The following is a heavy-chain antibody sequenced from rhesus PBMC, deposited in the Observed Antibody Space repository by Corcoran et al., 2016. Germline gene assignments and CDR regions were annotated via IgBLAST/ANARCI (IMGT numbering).Heavy chain of an antibody. V-gene: IGHV4-65*01. J-gene: IGHJ5-1*01. D-gene: IGHD5-24*01. CDR2: ISGSSGTT. Sequence: QVQLQESGPGLVKPSEPLSLPCAVSGGSISSSNWWSWIRQPPGKGLGGFGYISGSSGTTTNKPSRKSRDTIATDTAKKQVSRKLSSVTAADTAVYYCARGSGYSPLYNRFDVWGPGVLVTVSS. CDR3: ARGSGYSPLYNRFDV. CDR1: GGSISSSNW.